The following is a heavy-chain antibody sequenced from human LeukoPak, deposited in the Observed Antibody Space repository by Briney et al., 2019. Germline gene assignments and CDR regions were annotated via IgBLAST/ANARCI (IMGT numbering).Heavy chain of an antibody. D-gene: IGHD3-10*01. J-gene: IGHJ4*02. V-gene: IGHV1-2*02. CDR3: ARTQQLWLDY. Sequence: ASVKVSCKAPGYTFTGYYIHWVRQAPGQGLEWMGWINPNSGGTNYAQKFQGRVTMTRDTSIGTAYMELSRLTSDDTAVYYCARTQQLWLDYWGQGTLVTVSS. CDR2: INPNSGGT. CDR1: GYTFTGYY.